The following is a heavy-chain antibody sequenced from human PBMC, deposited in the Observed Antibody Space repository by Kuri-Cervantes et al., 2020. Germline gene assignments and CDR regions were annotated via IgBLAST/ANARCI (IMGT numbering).Heavy chain of an antibody. CDR2: INSDGSST. CDR1: GFTFSSYW. D-gene: IGHD3-10*01. J-gene: IGHJ6*02. V-gene: IGHV3-74*01. Sequence: GESLKIFCAASGFTFSSYWMHWVRQAPGKGLVLVSRINSDGSSTSYADSVKGRFTISRDNSKNTLYLQMNSLRAEDTALYHCARVTFIPTMVRGVMKYYYYGMDVWGQGTSVTVSS. CDR3: ARVTFIPTMVRGVMKYYYYGMDV.